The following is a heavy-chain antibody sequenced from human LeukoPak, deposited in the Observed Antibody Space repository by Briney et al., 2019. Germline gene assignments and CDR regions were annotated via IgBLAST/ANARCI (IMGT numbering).Heavy chain of an antibody. D-gene: IGHD3-22*01. V-gene: IGHV4-34*01. CDR2: INHSGST. CDR1: GGSFSGYY. CDR3: ARPYYYDSSGYYLY. Sequence: SETLSLTCAVYGGSFSGYYWSWIRQPPGKGLDWIGEINHSGSTNYNPSLKSRVTISVDTSKNQFSLKLSSVTAADTAVYYCARPYYYDSSGYYLYWGQGTLVTVSS. J-gene: IGHJ4*02.